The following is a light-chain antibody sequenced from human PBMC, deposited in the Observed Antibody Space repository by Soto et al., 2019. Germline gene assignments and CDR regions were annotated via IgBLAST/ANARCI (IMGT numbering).Light chain of an antibody. V-gene: IGKV3-20*01. CDR1: QNISNY. Sequence: EIVLTQSPATLSLSPGERATLSCRASQNISNYLIWYQQKPGQAPRLLIYDTSSRATGVPDRYSASGSGTDFTLTISRLEPEDFAVYYCQHYYTSYTTFGQGTRLEI. CDR3: QHYYTSYTT. CDR2: DTS. J-gene: IGKJ5*01.